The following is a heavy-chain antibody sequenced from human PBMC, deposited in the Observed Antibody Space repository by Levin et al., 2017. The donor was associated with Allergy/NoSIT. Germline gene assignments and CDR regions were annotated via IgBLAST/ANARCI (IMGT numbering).Heavy chain of an antibody. CDR3: ATTLHGQWLVKYYFDY. Sequence: PGASVKVSCKVSGYTLTELSMHWVRQAPGKGLEWMGGFDPEDGETIYAQKFQGRVTMTEDTSTDTAYMELSSLRSEDTAVYYCATTLHGQWLVKYYFDYWGQGTLVTVSS. CDR2: FDPEDGET. D-gene: IGHD6-19*01. V-gene: IGHV1-24*01. J-gene: IGHJ4*02. CDR1: GYTLTELS.